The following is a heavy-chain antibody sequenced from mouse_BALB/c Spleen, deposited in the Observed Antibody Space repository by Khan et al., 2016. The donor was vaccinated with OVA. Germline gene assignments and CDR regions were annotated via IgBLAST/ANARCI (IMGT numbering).Heavy chain of an antibody. J-gene: IGHJ3*01. CDR1: GYTFTDYY. D-gene: IGHD1-2*01. CDR3: ARRNYFGYTFAY. Sequence: VQLQESGAELARPGASVKLSCKASGYTFTDYYIHWVKLRTGQGLEWIGEISPGSGDTYYNERFKGKATLTADKSSSTAYMQLSSLTSEDSAVYFCARRNYFGYTFAYWGQGTLVTVSA. V-gene: IGHV1-77*01. CDR2: ISPGSGDT.